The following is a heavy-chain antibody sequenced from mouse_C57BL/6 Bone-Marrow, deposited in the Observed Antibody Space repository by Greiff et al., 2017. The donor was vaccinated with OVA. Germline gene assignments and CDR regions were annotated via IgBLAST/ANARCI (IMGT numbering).Heavy chain of an antibody. V-gene: IGHV1-50*01. CDR1: GYTFTSYW. D-gene: IGHD1-1*01. J-gene: IGHJ2*01. CDR3: ARGDYYGSSWEFDY. Sequence: QVQLQQPGAELVKPGASVKLSCKASGYTFTSYWMQWVKQRPGQGLEWIGEIDPSDSYTNYNQKFKGKATLTVDTSSSTAYMQLSSLTSEDSAVYYCARGDYYGSSWEFDYWGLGTTLTVSS. CDR2: IDPSDSYT.